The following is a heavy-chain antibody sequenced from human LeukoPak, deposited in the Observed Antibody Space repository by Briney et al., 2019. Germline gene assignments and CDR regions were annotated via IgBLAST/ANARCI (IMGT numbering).Heavy chain of an antibody. J-gene: IGHJ5*02. Sequence: GGSLRLSCAASGFSFSSYAMSWVRQAPGKGLEWVSAISGSGGSTYNADSVKGRFTISRDNSKNTLYLQMNSLRAEDTAVYYCAKVANDYSDLLPYWFDPWGQGTLVTVSS. CDR1: GFSFSSYA. CDR2: ISGSGGST. CDR3: AKVANDYSDLLPYWFDP. D-gene: IGHD4-17*01. V-gene: IGHV3-23*01.